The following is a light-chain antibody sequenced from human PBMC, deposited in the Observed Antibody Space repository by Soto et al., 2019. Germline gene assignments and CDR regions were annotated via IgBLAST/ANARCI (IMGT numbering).Light chain of an antibody. CDR2: DAS. CDR3: QQYNYFLWT. V-gene: IGKV1-5*01. Sequence: DIQMTQSPSTLSASVGDGVTITCRASQSVNKWVAWYQQKPGKAPKLLIYDASRLQTGVPSRFSASGFRTRFTLSSSSLQPDDFATYYCQQYNYFLWTFGQGTRVEI. J-gene: IGKJ1*01. CDR1: QSVNKW.